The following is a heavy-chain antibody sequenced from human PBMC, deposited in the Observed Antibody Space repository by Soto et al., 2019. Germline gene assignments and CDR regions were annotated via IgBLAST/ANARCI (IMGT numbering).Heavy chain of an antibody. D-gene: IGHD3-9*01. J-gene: IGHJ3*01. V-gene: IGHV3-23*02. CDR1: GFTFSSYA. CDR2: ISGSGGST. Sequence: GGSLRLSCAASGFTFSSYAMSWVRQAPGKGLEWVSAISGSGGSTYYSSSLKGRATISVDTSQNLISLNLKSATAADTAVYFCARARGQRYRNAFLVWGQGTMVTVSS. CDR3: ARARGQRYRNAFLV.